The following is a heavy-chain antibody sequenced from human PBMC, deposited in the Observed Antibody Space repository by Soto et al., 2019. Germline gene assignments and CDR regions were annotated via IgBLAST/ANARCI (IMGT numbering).Heavy chain of an antibody. Sequence: GGSLRLSCAASGFTVSSNYMSWVRQAPGKGLEWVSVINSGGSTYYADSVKGRITSSNHNSKNTLYLQMNSLRAEDTAVYYCARDGYSGYDYSDYWGQGTLVTVSS. CDR3: ARDGYSGYDYSDY. V-gene: IGHV3-53*04. D-gene: IGHD5-12*01. CDR1: GFTVSSNY. J-gene: IGHJ4*02. CDR2: INSGGST.